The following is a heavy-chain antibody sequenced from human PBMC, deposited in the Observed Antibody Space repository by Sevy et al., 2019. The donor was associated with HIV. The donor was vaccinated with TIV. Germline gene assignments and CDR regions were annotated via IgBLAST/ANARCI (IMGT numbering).Heavy chain of an antibody. V-gene: IGHV3-9*01. CDR1: GFTFDDYA. J-gene: IGHJ3*02. CDR3: AKDIFVGEMAACAFDI. CDR2: ISWNSGSI. Sequence: GGSLRLSCAASGFTFDDYAMHWVRQAPGKGLEWVSGISWNSGSIGYADSVKGRFTISRDNAKNSLYLQVNSLRAEDTALYYCAKDIFVGEMAACAFDIWGQGTMVTVSS. D-gene: IGHD3-10*01.